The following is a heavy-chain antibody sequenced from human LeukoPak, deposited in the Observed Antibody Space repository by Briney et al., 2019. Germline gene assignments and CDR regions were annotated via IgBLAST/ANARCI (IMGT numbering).Heavy chain of an antibody. CDR1: GYTFTSYD. J-gene: IGHJ4*02. CDR2: ISAYNGNT. V-gene: IGHV1-18*01. D-gene: IGHD3-22*01. Sequence: GASVKVSCKASGYTFTSYDINWVRQAPGQGLEWMGWISAYNGNTNYAQKLQGRVTMTTDTSTSTAYMELRSLRSDDTAVYYCARDPILSPEYYYDSSGYSYWGQGTLVTVSS. CDR3: ARDPILSPEYYYDSSGYSY.